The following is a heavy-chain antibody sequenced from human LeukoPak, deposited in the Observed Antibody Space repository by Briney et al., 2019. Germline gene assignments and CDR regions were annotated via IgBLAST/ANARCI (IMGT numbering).Heavy chain of an antibody. CDR3: ARVGGVTMIVVLIGDGFDI. D-gene: IGHD3-22*01. J-gene: IGHJ3*02. CDR2: MYYSGST. V-gene: IGHV4-34*01. Sequence: SETLSLTCAVYGGSFSGHYWGWIGQPPGKGLEWIGSMYYSGSTYYNPSLKSRVTISVDTSKNQFSLKLSSVTAADTAVYYCARVGGVTMIVVLIGDGFDIWGQGTMVTVSS. CDR1: GGSFSGHY.